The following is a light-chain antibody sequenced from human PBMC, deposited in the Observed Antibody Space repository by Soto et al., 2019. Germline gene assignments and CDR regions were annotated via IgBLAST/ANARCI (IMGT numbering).Light chain of an antibody. J-gene: IGKJ1*01. CDR1: QSISSY. Sequence: DIQMTQSPSSLSASVGDRVTITFRASQSISSYLNWYQQKPGKAPKLLIYAASALHSGVPSRFYGSGSGSAFTLTISSLQPEDFATYYCQQSYSAPGTFGQGTKVDIK. CDR2: AAS. V-gene: IGKV1-39*01. CDR3: QQSYSAPGT.